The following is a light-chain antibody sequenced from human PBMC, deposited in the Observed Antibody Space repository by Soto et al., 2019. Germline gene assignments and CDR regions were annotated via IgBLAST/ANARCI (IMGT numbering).Light chain of an antibody. CDR3: QQRFSWPWT. Sequence: EIVLTQSPATLSLSPGERATLSCRASQSVSTYLAWYQQRPGQAPRLLIYGASTRATGIPARFSGSGSGTDFTLTISSLEPEDFAVYYCQQRFSWPWTFGQGTKVDIK. V-gene: IGKV3-11*01. J-gene: IGKJ1*01. CDR1: QSVSTY. CDR2: GAS.